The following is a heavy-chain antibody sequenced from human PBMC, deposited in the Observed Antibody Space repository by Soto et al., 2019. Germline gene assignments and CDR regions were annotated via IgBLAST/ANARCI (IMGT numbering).Heavy chain of an antibody. D-gene: IGHD3-10*01. V-gene: IGHV4-4*02. CDR2: IYHSGST. Sequence: PSETLSLTCAVSGGSISSSNWWSWVRQPPGKGLEWIGEIYHSGSTNYNPSLKSRVTISVDKSKNQFSLKLSSVTAADTAVYYCARDSLWFGDHYGMDVWGQGTTVTVS. CDR1: GGSISSSNW. J-gene: IGHJ6*02. CDR3: ARDSLWFGDHYGMDV.